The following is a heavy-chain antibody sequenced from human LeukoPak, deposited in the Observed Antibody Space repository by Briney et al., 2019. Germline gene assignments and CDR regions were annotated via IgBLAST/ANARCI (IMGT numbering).Heavy chain of an antibody. D-gene: IGHD3-10*01. CDR2: INHSGST. CDR3: ARILGNYYGSGSYYNGRYYYYYMDV. J-gene: IGHJ6*03. Sequence: GSLRLSCTVSGFTVSSNSWSWIRQPPGKGLEWIGEINHSGSTNYNPSLKSRVTISVDTSKNQFSLKLSSVTAADTAVYYCARILGNYYGSGSYYNGRYYYYYMDVWGKGTTVTISS. CDR1: GFTVSSNS. V-gene: IGHV4-34*01.